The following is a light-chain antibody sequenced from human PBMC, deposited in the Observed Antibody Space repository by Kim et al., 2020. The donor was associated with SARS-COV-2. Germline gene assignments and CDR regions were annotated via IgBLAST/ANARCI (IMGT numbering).Light chain of an antibody. CDR1: SSNIGNNY. V-gene: IGLV1-51*01. CDR2: DYN. Sequence: GQKVTLSCSGSSSNIGNNYVSWYQQLPGTAPKLLIYDYNKRPSVIPDRFSGSKSGTSATLGITGLQTGDEADYYCGTWDSSLSAVVFGGGTQLTVL. CDR3: GTWDSSLSAVV. J-gene: IGLJ2*01.